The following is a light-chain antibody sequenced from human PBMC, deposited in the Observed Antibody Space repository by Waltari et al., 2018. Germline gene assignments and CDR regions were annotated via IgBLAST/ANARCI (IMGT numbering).Light chain of an antibody. CDR2: EAS. CDR1: QNVRTN. J-gene: IGKJ1*01. V-gene: IGKV3-15*01. Sequence: EIVMTQSPATLSVSPGGRVTLPCRASQNVRTNLAWYQQKSGQAPSLLIYEASTRATGIPARISGSGSGTEFTLTISGLQSEDFAVYYCQQYNNWPRTFGQGTKVEVK. CDR3: QQYNNWPRT.